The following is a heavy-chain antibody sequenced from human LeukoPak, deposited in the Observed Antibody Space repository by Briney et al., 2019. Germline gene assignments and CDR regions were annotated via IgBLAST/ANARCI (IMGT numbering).Heavy chain of an antibody. Sequence: GGSLRLSCAASGFTFSSYWMHWVRQAAGKGLVWVSRINGDGSSTTYADSVKGRFTISRDNAKNTLYLQMNSLRAEDTAVYYCARDKAYGMDVWGQGTTVTVSS. V-gene: IGHV3-74*01. CDR3: ARDKAYGMDV. CDR1: GFTFSSYW. J-gene: IGHJ6*02. CDR2: INGDGSST.